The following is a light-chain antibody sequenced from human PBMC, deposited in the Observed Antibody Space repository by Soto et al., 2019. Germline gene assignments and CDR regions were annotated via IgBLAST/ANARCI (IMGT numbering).Light chain of an antibody. J-gene: IGKJ5*01. Sequence: AIQLTQSPSSLSAFLGDRVTITCRASHDIISALAWYQQKPGRAPKLLIYKASTLKSGVPSRFSGSGSGTDFTLTISSLQPQDIATYYCQHFANLPMTFGQGTRLEIK. V-gene: IGKV1D-13*01. CDR2: KAS. CDR3: QHFANLPMT. CDR1: HDIISA.